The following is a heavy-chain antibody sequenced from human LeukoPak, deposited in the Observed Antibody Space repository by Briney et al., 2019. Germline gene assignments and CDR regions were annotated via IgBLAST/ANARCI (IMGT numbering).Heavy chain of an antibody. CDR3: ARDPSPMIVGYFDY. D-gene: IGHD3-22*01. CDR2: IWYDGSNK. V-gene: IGHV3-33*01. Sequence: GGSLRLSCAASGFTFSSYVMHWVRQAPGKGLEWVAVIWYDGSNKYYADSVKGRFTISRDNSKNTLYLQMNSLRAEDTAVYYCARDPSPMIVGYFDYWGQGTLVTVSS. CDR1: GFTFSSYV. J-gene: IGHJ4*02.